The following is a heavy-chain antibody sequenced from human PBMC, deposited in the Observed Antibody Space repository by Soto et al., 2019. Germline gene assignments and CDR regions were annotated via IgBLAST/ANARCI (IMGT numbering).Heavy chain of an antibody. V-gene: IGHV3-49*04. CDR3: TRDSPRITMVRGVIWYGMDV. CDR2: IRSKAYGGTT. J-gene: IGHJ6*02. Sequence: PGGSLRLSCTASGLTFGDYAMSWVRQAPGKGLEWVGFIRSKAYGGTTEYAASVKGRFTISRDDSKSIAYLQMNSLKTEDTAVYYCTRDSPRITMVRGVIWYGMDVWGQGTTVTVSS. CDR1: GLTFGDYA. D-gene: IGHD3-10*01.